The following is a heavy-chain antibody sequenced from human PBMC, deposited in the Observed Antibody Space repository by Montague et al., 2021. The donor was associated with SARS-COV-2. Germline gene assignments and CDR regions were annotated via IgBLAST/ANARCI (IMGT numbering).Heavy chain of an antibody. J-gene: IGHJ3*02. D-gene: IGHD3-10*01. CDR1: GGSISRNYY. CDR3: ARTLVRGVPKAFDI. Sequence: SETLSLTCTVSGGSISRNYYWGCSRQPPGKGLEWVGNIYYSGTTFINPSLESRVTISVDASKNQFSLNLTSVTAADTAVYYCARTLVRGVPKAFDIWGQGALVIVSS. CDR2: IYYSGTT. V-gene: IGHV4-39*01.